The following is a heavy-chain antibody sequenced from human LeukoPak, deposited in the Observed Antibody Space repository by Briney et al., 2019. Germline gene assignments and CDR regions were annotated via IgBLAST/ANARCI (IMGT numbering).Heavy chain of an antibody. CDR1: GFTFSNHG. CDR2: IWYDGNYK. Sequence: GGSLRLSCAASGFTFSNHGMHWVRQAPGKGLEWVAVIWYDGNYKYYADSVQGRFTISRDNSKNTLYLQMNSLRAEDTAVYYCAREYYYDSSGSYSYYFDYWGQGTLVTVSS. CDR3: AREYYYDSSGSYSYYFDY. D-gene: IGHD3-22*01. J-gene: IGHJ4*02. V-gene: IGHV3-33*01.